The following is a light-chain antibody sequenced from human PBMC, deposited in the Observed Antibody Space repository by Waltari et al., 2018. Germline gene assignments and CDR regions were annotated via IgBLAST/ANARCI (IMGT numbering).Light chain of an antibody. Sequence: SYELTQPLSVSVSPGQTARITCSADALPNPYAHWYQQKPGQAPVLVIYKDTERPSGIPERFSGSNSGTTVTLTISGVQAEDEADYYCQSADSSGPYRVFGGGTKLTVL. J-gene: IGLJ3*02. CDR3: QSADSSGPYRV. CDR2: KDT. CDR1: ALPNPY. V-gene: IGLV3-25*03.